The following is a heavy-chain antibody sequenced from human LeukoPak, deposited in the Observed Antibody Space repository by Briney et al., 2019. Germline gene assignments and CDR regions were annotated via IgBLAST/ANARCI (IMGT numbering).Heavy chain of an antibody. CDR1: GFTFSSCA. Sequence: GGSLRLSCAASGFTFSSCAMSWVRQAPGKGLEWVSAISGSGGSTYYADSVKGRFTISRDNSRNTLYLQMNSLRAEDTALYYCAKDRIVVVAAPFDYWGQGTLVTVSS. V-gene: IGHV3-23*01. CDR3: AKDRIVVVAAPFDY. J-gene: IGHJ4*02. CDR2: ISGSGGST. D-gene: IGHD2-15*01.